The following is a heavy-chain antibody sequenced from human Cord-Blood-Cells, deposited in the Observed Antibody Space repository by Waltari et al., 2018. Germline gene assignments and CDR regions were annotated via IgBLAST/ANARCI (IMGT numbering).Heavy chain of an antibody. CDR1: VGSIRSHY. V-gene: IGHV4-59*11. CDR3: ARVWYCSSTSCYDAFDI. Sequence: QVQLQESGPGLVTPSETLSLTCTSTVGSIRSHYWSWIRQPPGKGLEWIGYIYYSGSTNYNPSLKSRVTISVDTSKNQFSLKLSSVTAADTAVYYCARVWYCSSTSCYDAFDIWGQGTMVTVSS. CDR2: IYYSGST. D-gene: IGHD2-2*01. J-gene: IGHJ3*02.